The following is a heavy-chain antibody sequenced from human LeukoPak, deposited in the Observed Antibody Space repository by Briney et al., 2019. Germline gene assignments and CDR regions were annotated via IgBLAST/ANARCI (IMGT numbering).Heavy chain of an antibody. Sequence: GGSLRLSCAASGFTFSSYGMHWVRQAPGKGLEWVAVISYDGSNKYYADSVKGRFTISRDNSKNTLYLQMNSLRAEDTAVYYCAKGPQQKMVRGVIKDYYGMDVWGQGTTVTVSS. V-gene: IGHV3-30*18. CDR1: GFTFSSYG. J-gene: IGHJ6*02. D-gene: IGHD3-10*01. CDR2: ISYDGSNK. CDR3: AKGPQQKMVRGVIKDYYGMDV.